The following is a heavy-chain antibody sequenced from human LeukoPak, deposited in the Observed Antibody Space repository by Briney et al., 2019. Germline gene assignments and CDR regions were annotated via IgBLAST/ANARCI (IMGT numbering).Heavy chain of an antibody. CDR2: INSDGSST. J-gene: IGHJ4*02. D-gene: IGHD1-26*01. V-gene: IGHV3-74*01. CDR1: GFTFSNYW. Sequence: GGSLRLSCAASGFTFSNYWMHWVRQAPGKGLVWVSRINSDGSSTSYADSVKGRFTISRDNAKNTLYLQMNSLRAEDTAVYYCARDKSVVGATHFDYWGQGTLVTVSS. CDR3: ARDKSVVGATHFDY.